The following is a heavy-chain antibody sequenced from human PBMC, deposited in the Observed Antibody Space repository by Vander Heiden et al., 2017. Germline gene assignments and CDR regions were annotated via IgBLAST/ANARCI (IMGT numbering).Heavy chain of an antibody. V-gene: IGHV3-15*07. J-gene: IGHJ4*02. CDR3: TTDAVDIMATILGY. CDR1: SNAW. CDR2: IKSKTDGGTT. Sequence: SNAWMNCVRQAPGKGLQWVGRIKSKTDGGTTDYAAPVKGRFTISRDDSKNTLYLQMNSLKTEDAAVYYCTTDAVDIMATILGYWGQGTLVTVSS. D-gene: IGHD5-12*01.